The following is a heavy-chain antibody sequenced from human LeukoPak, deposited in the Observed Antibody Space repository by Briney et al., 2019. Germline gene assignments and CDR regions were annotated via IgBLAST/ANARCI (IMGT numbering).Heavy chain of an antibody. J-gene: IGHJ4*02. Sequence: ASVKVSCKASGYTFTSYYMHWVRQAPGQELEWMGIINPSGGSTSYAQKFQGRVPMTRDTSTSTVYMELSSLRSEDTAVYYCAREAPDGGLIFDYWGQGTLVTVSS. CDR1: GYTFTSYY. V-gene: IGHV1-46*01. CDR3: AREAPDGGLIFDY. CDR2: INPSGGST. D-gene: IGHD3-10*01.